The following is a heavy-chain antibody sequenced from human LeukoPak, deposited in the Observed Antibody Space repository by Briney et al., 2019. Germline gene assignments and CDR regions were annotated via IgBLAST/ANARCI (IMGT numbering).Heavy chain of an antibody. CDR3: ARDFHDRFVGYYFDY. J-gene: IGHJ4*02. CDR1: GFTVSSNY. CDR2: IYSGGST. Sequence: GGSLRLSCAASGFTVSSNYMSWVRQAPGKGLEWVSVIYSGGSTYYADSVKGRFTISRDNSKNTLYLQMNSLRAEDTAVYHCARDFHDRFVGYYFDYWGQGTLVTVSS. V-gene: IGHV3-66*01. D-gene: IGHD3-16*01.